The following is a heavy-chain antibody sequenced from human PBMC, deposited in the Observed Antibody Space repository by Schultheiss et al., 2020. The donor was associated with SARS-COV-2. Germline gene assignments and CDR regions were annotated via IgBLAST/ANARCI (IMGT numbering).Heavy chain of an antibody. CDR3: ARRVVVVPAVGYMDV. Sequence: SETLSLTCTVSGGSISSSSYYWGWIRQPPGKGLEWIGYIYYSGSTNYNPSLKSRVTISVDTSKNQFSLKLSSVTAADTAVYYCARRVVVVPAVGYMDVWGKGTTVTVSS. CDR1: GGSISSSSYY. CDR2: IYYSGST. D-gene: IGHD2-2*01. V-gene: IGHV4-61*05. J-gene: IGHJ6*03.